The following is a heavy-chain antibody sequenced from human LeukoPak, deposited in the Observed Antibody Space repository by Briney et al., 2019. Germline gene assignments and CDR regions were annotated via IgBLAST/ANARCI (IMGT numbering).Heavy chain of an antibody. Sequence: SQTQSLTCTVSGGSISSGSYYWSWIRQPAGKGLEWIGRIYTSGSTNYNPSLKSRVTISVDTSKNQFSLKLSSVTAADTAVYYCARGRVYYDILTGYYDYWGQGTLVTVSS. J-gene: IGHJ4*02. CDR2: IYTSGST. CDR1: GGSISSGSYY. CDR3: ARGRVYYDILTGYYDY. D-gene: IGHD3-9*01. V-gene: IGHV4-61*02.